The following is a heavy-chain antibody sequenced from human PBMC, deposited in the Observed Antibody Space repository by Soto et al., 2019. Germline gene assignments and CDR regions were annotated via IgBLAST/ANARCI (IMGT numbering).Heavy chain of an antibody. Sequence: PSETLSLTGSLFGASITSTTYLGSWIRKTPRKGLKWIGSIYYSGKPHYNPSLKSRATISVDRSRNQLSLEVKSVTAADTAVYYCAKNLPRTGRFDYWGQGTVVTVSS. CDR2: IYYSGKP. J-gene: IGHJ4*02. CDR1: GASITSTTYL. CDR3: AKNLPRTGRFDY. V-gene: IGHV4-39*01.